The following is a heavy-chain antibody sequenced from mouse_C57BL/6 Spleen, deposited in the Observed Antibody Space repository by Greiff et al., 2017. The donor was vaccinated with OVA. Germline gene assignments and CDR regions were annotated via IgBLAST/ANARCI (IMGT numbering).Heavy chain of an antibody. Sequence: VQLQQSGPELVKPGASVKISCKASGYAFSSSWMNWVKQRPGKGLEWIGRIYPGDGDTNYNGKFKGKATLTADKSSSTAYMQLSSLTSEDSAVYFCARIYYGNPGEYYYAMDYWGQGTSVTVSS. CDR1: GYAFSSSW. CDR2: IYPGDGDT. CDR3: ARIYYGNPGEYYYAMDY. D-gene: IGHD2-1*01. J-gene: IGHJ4*01. V-gene: IGHV1-82*01.